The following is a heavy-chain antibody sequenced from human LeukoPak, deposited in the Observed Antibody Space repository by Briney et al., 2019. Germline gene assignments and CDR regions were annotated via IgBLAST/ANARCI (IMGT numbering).Heavy chain of an antibody. CDR3: AKGHYESAVRGGHLDY. CDR1: GFTFSNYA. V-gene: IGHV3-30*18. Sequence: GSLRLSCTASGFTFSNYAMHWVRRAPGKGLEWVAGISYEGNNRYYADSVKGRFTISRDNHKNTVYLEMNSLRAEDTAVYYCAKGHYESAVRGGHLDYWGQGTLVTVSS. J-gene: IGHJ4*02. CDR2: ISYEGNNR. D-gene: IGHD3-3*01.